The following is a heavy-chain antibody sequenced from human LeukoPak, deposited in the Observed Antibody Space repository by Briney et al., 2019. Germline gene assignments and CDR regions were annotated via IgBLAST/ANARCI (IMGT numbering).Heavy chain of an antibody. CDR3: ARGVEPLAANTLAY. Sequence: GGSLRLSCAASGSTVITNDMTWVRQAPGKGLEWVSVLYSDGNTKYADSVQGRFTISRDNSKNALYLEMNSLSPDDTAVYYCARGVEPLAANTLAYWGQGTLVTVSS. J-gene: IGHJ4*02. CDR1: GSTVITND. V-gene: IGHV3-53*01. D-gene: IGHD1-14*01. CDR2: LYSDGNT.